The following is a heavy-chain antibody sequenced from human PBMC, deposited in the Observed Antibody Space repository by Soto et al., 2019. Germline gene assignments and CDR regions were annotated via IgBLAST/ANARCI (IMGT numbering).Heavy chain of an antibody. Sequence: SETLSLTCAVSGGSISSGGYSWSWIRQPPGKGLEWIGYIYHSGSTYYNPSLKSRVTISVDRSKNQFSLKLSSVTAADTAVYYCARHGAPPYYDILTGYYTPFFDYWGQGTLVTVSS. J-gene: IGHJ4*02. CDR1: GGSISSGGYS. V-gene: IGHV4-30-2*01. D-gene: IGHD3-9*01. CDR3: ARHGAPPYYDILTGYYTPFFDY. CDR2: IYHSGST.